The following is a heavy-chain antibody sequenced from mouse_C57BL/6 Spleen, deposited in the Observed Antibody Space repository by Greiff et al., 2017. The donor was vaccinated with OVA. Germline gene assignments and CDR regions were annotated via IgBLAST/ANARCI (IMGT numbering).Heavy chain of an antibody. CDR3: TRYGKYYVDY. D-gene: IGHD2-1*01. CDR2: IDPETGGT. Sequence: VQLQQSGAELVRPGASVTLSCKASGYTFTDYEMHWVKQTPVHGLEWIGAIDPETGGTAYTQKFKGKAILTADKSSSTAYMELRSLTSEDSAVYYLTRYGKYYVDYWGQGTTLTVSS. V-gene: IGHV1-15*01. CDR1: GYTFTDYE. J-gene: IGHJ2*01.